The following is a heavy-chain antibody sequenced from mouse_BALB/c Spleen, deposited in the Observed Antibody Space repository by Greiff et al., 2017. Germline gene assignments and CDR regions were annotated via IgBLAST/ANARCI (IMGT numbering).Heavy chain of an antibody. D-gene: IGHD1-2*01. J-gene: IGHJ2*01. V-gene: IGHV3-2*02. CDR1: GYSITSDYA. CDR2: ISYSGST. CDR3: AREGLLRLGYYLDY. Sequence: DVKLQESGPGLVKPSQSLSLTCTVTGYSITSDYAWNWIRQFPGNKLEWMGYISYSGSTSYNPSLKSRISITRDTSKNQFFLQLNSVTTEDTATYYCAREGLLRLGYYLDYWGQGTTLTVSA.